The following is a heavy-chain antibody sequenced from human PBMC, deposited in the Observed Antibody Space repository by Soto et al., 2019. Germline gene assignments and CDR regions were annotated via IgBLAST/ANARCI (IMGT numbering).Heavy chain of an antibody. D-gene: IGHD6-13*01. CDR3: AAGEASSRNLAPYYLDC. CDR1: GGSISRSNW. CDR2: IYHSGST. Sequence: SETLSLTCAVSGGSISRSNWCNCVRQPPGKGLEWIGEIYHSGSTNYNPSLKSRVTISVDKSKNQFSLKLLSVTTADTAVYFGAAGEASSRNLAPYYLDCWGQGTRVTVS. V-gene: IGHV4-4*02. J-gene: IGHJ4*02.